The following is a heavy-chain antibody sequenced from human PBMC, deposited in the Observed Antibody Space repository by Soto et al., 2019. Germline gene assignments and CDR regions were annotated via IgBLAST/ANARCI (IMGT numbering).Heavy chain of an antibody. CDR1: GFTFSSYA. Sequence: GGSLRLSCAASGFTFSSYAMSWVRQAPGKGLEWVSAISGSGGSTYYADSVKGRFTISRDNSKNTLYLQMNSLRAEDTAVYYCAKGSGYYYDSSGPIRAFEIWGQGAMVTVSS. V-gene: IGHV3-23*01. CDR2: ISGSGGST. J-gene: IGHJ3*02. D-gene: IGHD3-22*01. CDR3: AKGSGYYYDSSGPIRAFEI.